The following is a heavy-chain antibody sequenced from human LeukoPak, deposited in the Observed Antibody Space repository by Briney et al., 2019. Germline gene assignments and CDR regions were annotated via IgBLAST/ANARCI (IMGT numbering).Heavy chain of an antibody. CDR3: ARDPPRIVVVVAATNYYGMDV. D-gene: IGHD2-15*01. J-gene: IGHJ6*02. CDR2: ISAYKGNT. V-gene: IGHV1-18*01. Sequence: GASVKVSCKASGYTFTSYGISWVRQAPGQGLEWMGWISAYKGNTNYAQKLQGRVTMTTDTSTSTAYMELRSLRSDDTAVYYCARDPPRIVVVVAATNYYGMDVWGQGTTVTVSS. CDR1: GYTFTSYG.